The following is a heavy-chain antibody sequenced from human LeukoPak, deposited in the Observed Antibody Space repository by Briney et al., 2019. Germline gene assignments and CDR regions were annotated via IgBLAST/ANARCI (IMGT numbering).Heavy chain of an antibody. V-gene: IGHV7-4-1*02. CDR3: ARDPNHYYDSSGYYGDY. D-gene: IGHD3-22*01. Sequence: ASVKVSCKASGYTFTNYAMNWVRQAPGQGLEWMGWINTNTGNPTYAQGFTGRFVFSLDTSVSTAYLQISSLKAEDTAVYCCARDPNHYYDSSGYYGDYWGQGTLVTVSS. CDR1: GYTFTNYA. J-gene: IGHJ4*02. CDR2: INTNTGNP.